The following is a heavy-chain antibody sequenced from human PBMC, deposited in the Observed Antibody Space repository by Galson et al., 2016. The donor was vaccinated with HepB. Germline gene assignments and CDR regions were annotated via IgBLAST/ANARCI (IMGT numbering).Heavy chain of an antibody. Sequence: SVKVSCKASGYTFTSNVISWVRQAPGQGLEWMGWISTYNGNTQYAQKLHGRVTMTTDTSTSTAYMELRSLISDDTAVYYCARHSSLNWFDPWGQGTLVSVSS. CDR3: ARHSSLNWFDP. D-gene: IGHD3-22*01. V-gene: IGHV1-18*04. CDR2: ISTYNGNT. J-gene: IGHJ5*02. CDR1: GYTFTSNV.